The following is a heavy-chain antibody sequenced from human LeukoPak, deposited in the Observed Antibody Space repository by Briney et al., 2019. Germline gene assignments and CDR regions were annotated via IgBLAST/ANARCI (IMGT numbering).Heavy chain of an antibody. D-gene: IGHD6-13*01. Sequence: GGSLRLSCAASEFTFRSYAMSWVRQAPGEGLEWVSAITGSGDGTIYADSVKGRFTISRDNSRNTLYLQMSSLRAEDTAVYYCAKEIAAVGKGVFAHWGQGTPVTVSS. CDR3: AKEIAAVGKGVFAH. J-gene: IGHJ4*02. V-gene: IGHV3-23*01. CDR1: EFTFRSYA. CDR2: ITGSGDGT.